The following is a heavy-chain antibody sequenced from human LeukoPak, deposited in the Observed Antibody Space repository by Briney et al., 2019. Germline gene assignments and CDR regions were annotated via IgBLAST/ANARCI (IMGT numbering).Heavy chain of an antibody. D-gene: IGHD5/OR15-5a*01. CDR3: ARSTPYGMDV. CDR1: GGSFSGYY. V-gene: IGHV4-34*01. CDR2: INHSGST. J-gene: IGHJ6*02. Sequence: SETLSLTCAVYGGSFSGYYWSWIRQPLGKGLEWIGEINHSGSTNYNPSLKSRVTISVDTSKNQFSLKPSSVTAADTAVYYCARSTPYGMDVWGQGTTVTVSS.